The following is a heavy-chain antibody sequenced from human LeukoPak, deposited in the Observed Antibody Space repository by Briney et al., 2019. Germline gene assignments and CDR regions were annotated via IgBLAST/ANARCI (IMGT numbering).Heavy chain of an antibody. CDR1: GFHFRSYG. CDR3: ARGPALYCTSSSCLDGVD. V-gene: IGHV3-21*01. D-gene: IGHD2-2*01. J-gene: IGHJ4*02. CDR2: ISSGSNYI. Sequence: GGSLRLSCAASGFHFRSYGMNWVRQSPGKGLEWVSSISSGSNYIYYADSVKGRFTVSRDNAKDSLFLQMRSLRDEDTAVYYCARGPALYCTSSSCLDGVDWGQGTLVSVSS.